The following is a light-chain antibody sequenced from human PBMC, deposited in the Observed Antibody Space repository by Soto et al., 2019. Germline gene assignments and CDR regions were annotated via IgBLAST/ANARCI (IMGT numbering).Light chain of an antibody. V-gene: IGLV2-14*01. CDR1: SSDVGGYNY. CDR3: SSYTSSSTLYV. J-gene: IGLJ1*01. Sequence: QSVLTQPASVSGSPGQSITISCTGTSSDVGGYNYVSWYQQHPDKAPKLMIYEVSNRPSGVSNPFSGSKSGNTASLTISGLQAEDEADYYCSSYTSSSTLYVFGTGTKLTVL. CDR2: EVS.